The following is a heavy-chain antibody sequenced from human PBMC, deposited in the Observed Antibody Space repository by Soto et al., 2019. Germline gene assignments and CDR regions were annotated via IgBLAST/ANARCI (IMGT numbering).Heavy chain of an antibody. Sequence: QLHLVQSGAVVKKPGASVTVSCSASGYPVTAYYMHWVRQAPGRGLEWMGGINPATGAAKYTQTFQGRVTITRDTSTSKVFMELSGLTSGDTAVFYCARGGGVGVAGSAAFDMWGQGTLVTVSS. J-gene: IGHJ3*02. CDR1: GYPVTAYY. CDR3: ARGGGVGVAGSAAFDM. CDR2: INPATGAA. D-gene: IGHD3-3*01. V-gene: IGHV1-2*02.